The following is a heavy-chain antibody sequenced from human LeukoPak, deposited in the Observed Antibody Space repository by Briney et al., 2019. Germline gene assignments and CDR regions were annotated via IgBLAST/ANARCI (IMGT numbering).Heavy chain of an antibody. V-gene: IGHV1-69*13. CDR1: GGTFSSYA. CDR2: IIPIFGTA. CDR3: ARGGGYYGSGSYGY. J-gene: IGHJ4*02. D-gene: IGHD3-10*01. Sequence: SVKVSCKASGGTFSSYAISWARQAPGQGLEWMGGIIPIFGTANYAQKFQGRVTITADESTSTAYMELSSLRSEDTAVYYCARGGGYYGSGSYGYWGQGTLVTVSS.